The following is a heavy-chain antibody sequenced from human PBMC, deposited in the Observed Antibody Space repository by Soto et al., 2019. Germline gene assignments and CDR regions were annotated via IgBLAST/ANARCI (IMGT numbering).Heavy chain of an antibody. D-gene: IGHD2-15*01. Sequence: EVQLVESGGGLVKPGGSLRHSCAASGFTFSDYSMTWVRQAPGKGLEWVSSISSTSIYIFYADSVKGRFTISRDNAKNSLYLQMNSLRAEDTAVYYCARDANLVDSWGQGTLVIVSS. CDR2: ISSTSIYI. CDR1: GFTFSDYS. V-gene: IGHV3-21*01. CDR3: ARDANLVDS. J-gene: IGHJ4*02.